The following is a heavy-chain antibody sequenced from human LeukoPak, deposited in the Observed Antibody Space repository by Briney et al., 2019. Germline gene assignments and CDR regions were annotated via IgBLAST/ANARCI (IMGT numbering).Heavy chain of an antibody. Sequence: SVKVSCKASGGTFSSYAISWVRQAPGQGLEWMGGIIPIFGTANYAQKFQGRVTITTDESTSTAYMELSSLRSEDTAVYYCARGRLHPEHYFDYWGQGTLVTVSS. J-gene: IGHJ4*02. CDR2: IIPIFGTA. CDR1: GGTFSSYA. CDR3: ARGRLHPEHYFDY. D-gene: IGHD2-15*01. V-gene: IGHV1-69*05.